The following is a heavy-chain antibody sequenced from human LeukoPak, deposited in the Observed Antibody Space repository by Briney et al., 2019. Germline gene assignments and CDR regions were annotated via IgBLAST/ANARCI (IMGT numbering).Heavy chain of an antibody. J-gene: IGHJ6*03. CDR3: AKAGYDIRDYYYYYYMDV. D-gene: IGHD3-9*01. V-gene: IGHV3-74*01. CDR1: GFTFTSYW. CDR2: MNSDGSST. Sequence: GGSLRLSCEASGFTFTSYWMHWVRQAPGKGLVWVSRMNSDGSSTSYADSVKGRLTISRDNAKNTLFLQMNSLRAEDTAVYYCAKAGYDIRDYYYYYYMDVWGKGTTVTVSS.